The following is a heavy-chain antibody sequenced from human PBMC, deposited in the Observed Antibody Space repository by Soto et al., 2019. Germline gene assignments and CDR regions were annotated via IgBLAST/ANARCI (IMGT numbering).Heavy chain of an antibody. J-gene: IGHJ2*01. CDR3: ASPRAVGDALRDRYFDF. CDR2: AKSGPYGYAT. D-gene: IGHD6-13*01. CDR1: GFTFSDHF. Sequence: PGGSLRPSCAASGFTFSDHFMDWVRQAPGKGLEWIGRAKSGPYGYATQYAASVKGRFTVSRDDSENSFYLHMNTLRTDDTAVYYCASPRAVGDALRDRYFDFWGRGTLVTVSS. V-gene: IGHV3-72*01.